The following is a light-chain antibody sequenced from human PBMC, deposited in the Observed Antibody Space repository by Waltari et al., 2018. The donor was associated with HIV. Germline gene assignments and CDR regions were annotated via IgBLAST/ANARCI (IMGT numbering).Light chain of an antibody. J-gene: IGLJ3*02. V-gene: IGLV1-47*01. Sequence: QSVLTQPPSTSGTPGQRVVISCSGSTSNIGKNYVSWYRQSPRTAPKRLIYRNNQRPSGVTDLFSGPKSGTSSSLAISGLRSEDEADYCCAVWDDSLSGLWVFGGGTKLTVL. CDR2: RNN. CDR3: AVWDDSLSGLWV. CDR1: TSNIGKNY.